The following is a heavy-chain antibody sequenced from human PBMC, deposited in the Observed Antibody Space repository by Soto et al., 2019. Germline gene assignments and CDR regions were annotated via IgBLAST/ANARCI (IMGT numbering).Heavy chain of an antibody. D-gene: IGHD6-19*01. V-gene: IGHV4-34*01. CDR3: ARSVAETSPGYFDY. CDR2: INHSGST. Sequence: SETLSLTCAVYGGSFSGYYWSWIRQPPGKGLEWIGEINHSGSTNYNPSLKSRVTISVDTSKNQFSLKLSSVTAADTAVYYCARSVAETSPGYFDYWGQGTLVTVSS. CDR1: GGSFSGYY. J-gene: IGHJ4*02.